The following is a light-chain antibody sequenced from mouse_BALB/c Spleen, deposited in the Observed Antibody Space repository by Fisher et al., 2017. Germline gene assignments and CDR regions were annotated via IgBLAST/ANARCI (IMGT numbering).Light chain of an antibody. V-gene: IGKV4-57-1*01. CDR2: STS. CDR1: SSISSSN. Sequence: DIVLTQTTAIMSASPGEKVTITCSVSSSISSSNLHWYQQKSGASPKLWIYSTSNLASGVPARFSGSGSGTSYSLTISSVEAEDDATYYCQQWSGYPFTFGGGTKLEIK. CDR3: QQWSGYPFT. J-gene: IGKJ2*01.